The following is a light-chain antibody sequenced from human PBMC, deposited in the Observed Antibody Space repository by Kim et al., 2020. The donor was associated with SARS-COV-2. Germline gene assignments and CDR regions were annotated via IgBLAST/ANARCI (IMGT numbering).Light chain of an antibody. Sequence: QSVLTQPPSVSGAPGQRVTISCTRGSANIGTNYDVHWYQQFPGAAPKLLIYGSRNRPSGVPDRFSGSRSDTSASLAITGLQAEDEADYYCQSYDTSLSAYVFGTGTKVTVL. CDR2: GSR. J-gene: IGLJ1*01. CDR1: SANIGTNYD. CDR3: QSYDTSLSAYV. V-gene: IGLV1-40*01.